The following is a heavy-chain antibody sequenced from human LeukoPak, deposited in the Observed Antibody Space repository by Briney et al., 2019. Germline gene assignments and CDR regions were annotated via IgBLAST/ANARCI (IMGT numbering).Heavy chain of an antibody. V-gene: IGHV4-59*01. J-gene: IGHJ4*02. CDR3: ATYYVGAGGRGH. CDR2: IYYSGST. CDR1: GVSISSYY. Sequence: PSETLSLTCTVSGVSISSYYWSWIRQPPGKGLEWIGYIYYSGSTNYNPSLKSRVTISVDTSKNQFSLKLSSVTAADTAVYYCATYYVGAGGRGHWGPGTLVTVSS. D-gene: IGHD3-16*01.